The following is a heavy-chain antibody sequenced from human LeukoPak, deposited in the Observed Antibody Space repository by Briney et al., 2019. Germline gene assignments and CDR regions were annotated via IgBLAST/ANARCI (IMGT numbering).Heavy chain of an antibody. CDR1: GFTVSSNY. Sequence: PGGSLRLSCAASGFTVSSNYMSWVRQAPGKGLEWVSAIYSGGSTYYADSVKGRFTISRDNSKNTLYLQMNSLRAEDTAVYYCARDYYDSSGYQGIHAFDIWGQGTMVTVSS. CDR3: ARDYYDSSGYQGIHAFDI. J-gene: IGHJ3*02. V-gene: IGHV3-53*01. CDR2: IYSGGST. D-gene: IGHD3-22*01.